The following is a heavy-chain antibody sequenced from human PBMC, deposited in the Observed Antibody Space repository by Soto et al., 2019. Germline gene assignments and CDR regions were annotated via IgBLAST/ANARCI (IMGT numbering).Heavy chain of an antibody. J-gene: IGHJ6*02. CDR1: GGTFSSYA. D-gene: IGHD1-7*01. CDR3: ASHGITGTWVYYYGMDV. V-gene: IGHV1-69*12. CDR2: IIPIFGTA. Sequence: QVQLVQSGAEVKKPGSSVKVSCKASGGTFSSYAISWVRQAHGQGLEWMGGIIPIFGTANYAQKFQGRVTITADESTSTAYMELSSLRSEYMAVYYCASHGITGTWVYYYGMDVWGQGTTVTVSS.